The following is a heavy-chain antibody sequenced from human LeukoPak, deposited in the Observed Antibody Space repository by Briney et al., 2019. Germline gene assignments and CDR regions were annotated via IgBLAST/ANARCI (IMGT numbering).Heavy chain of an antibody. D-gene: IGHD5/OR15-5a*01. V-gene: IGHV1-18*01. Sequence: APVKVSCKASGYTFTSYGISWVRQAPGQGLEWMGWISAYNDNTNYTQKLQGRVTMTTDTSTSTAYMELRSLRSDDTAVYYCARDWVSLRGYYYGMDVWGQGTTVTVSS. CDR2: ISAYNDNT. CDR3: ARDWVSLRGYYYGMDV. CDR1: GYTFTSYG. J-gene: IGHJ6*02.